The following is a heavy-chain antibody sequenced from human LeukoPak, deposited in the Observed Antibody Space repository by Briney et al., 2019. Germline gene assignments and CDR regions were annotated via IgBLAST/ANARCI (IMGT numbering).Heavy chain of an antibody. Sequence: SVKVSCKASGGTFSSYAISWVRQAPGQGLEWMGRIIPIFGTANYARKFQGRVTITTDESTSTAYMELSSLRSEDTAVYYCARDPYYYDSSGYYYFDYWGQGTLVTVSS. V-gene: IGHV1-69*05. J-gene: IGHJ4*02. D-gene: IGHD3-22*01. CDR2: IIPIFGTA. CDR3: ARDPYYYDSSGYYYFDY. CDR1: GGTFSSYA.